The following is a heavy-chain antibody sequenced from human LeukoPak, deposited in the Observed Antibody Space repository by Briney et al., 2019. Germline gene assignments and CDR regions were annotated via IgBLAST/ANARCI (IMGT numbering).Heavy chain of an antibody. V-gene: IGHV3-48*03. CDR3: ARVGPYGDYFDY. Sequence: GGSLRLSCAASGITFNEIWMNWVRQAPGKGLEWVSYISSSGSTIYYADSVKGRFTISRDNAKNSLYLQMNTLRAEDTAVYYCARVGPYGDYFDYWGQGTLVTVSS. J-gene: IGHJ4*02. D-gene: IGHD4-17*01. CDR1: GITFNEIW. CDR2: ISSSGSTI.